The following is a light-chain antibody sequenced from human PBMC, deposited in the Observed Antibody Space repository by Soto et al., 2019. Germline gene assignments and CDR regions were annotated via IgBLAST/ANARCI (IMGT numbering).Light chain of an antibody. CDR1: RDIHRL. Sequence: DILLTQSPSSLSASVGDTVSLTCRTTRDIHRLLNWYQVKPGKAPQLLINAASSLEKGVPTRFSGSVSGTEFTEFTLTITNLQPDDCATYFCQQSYTERYTFGQGTKVEIK. J-gene: IGKJ2*01. CDR2: AAS. V-gene: IGKV1-39*01. CDR3: QQSYTERYT.